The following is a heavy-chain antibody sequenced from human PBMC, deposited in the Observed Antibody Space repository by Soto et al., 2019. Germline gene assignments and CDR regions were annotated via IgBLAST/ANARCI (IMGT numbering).Heavy chain of an antibody. J-gene: IGHJ4*02. CDR2: ISSSSSYI. CDR1: GFIFSDYT. Sequence: GGSLRLSCVASGFIFSDYTMNWVRQAPGKGLEWVSLISSSSSYIYYTDSVKGRFTVSRDNAKNSLFLQMNSLRAEDAAVYYCARVGHTTRIVAPGTGGDHWGQGTLVTVSS. V-gene: IGHV3-21*01. CDR3: ARVGHTTRIVAPGTGGDH. D-gene: IGHD6-13*01.